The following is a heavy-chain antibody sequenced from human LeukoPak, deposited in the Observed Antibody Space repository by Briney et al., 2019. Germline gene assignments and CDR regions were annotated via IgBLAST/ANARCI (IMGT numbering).Heavy chain of an antibody. J-gene: IGHJ4*02. CDR2: VRVKGYGATT. D-gene: IGHD4-23*01. CDR3: TRGGYGGGSLDY. V-gene: IGHV3-49*04. Sequence: GGSLRLSCTASGFTVGDYAMSWVRQAPGKGLEWVGLVRVKGYGATTEYAVSVKGRFTISRDDSKSIAYLQMNSLKTDATGVYYCTRGGYGGGSLDYWGQGTLVTVSS. CDR1: GFTVGDYA.